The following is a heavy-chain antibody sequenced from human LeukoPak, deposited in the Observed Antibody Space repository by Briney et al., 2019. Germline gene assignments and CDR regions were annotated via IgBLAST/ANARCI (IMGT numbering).Heavy chain of an antibody. D-gene: IGHD6-19*01. CDR3: ARVTSSGWLDY. CDR1: GGSFSGYY. V-gene: IGHV4-34*01. Sequence: PSETLSLTCAVYGGSFSGYYWSWIRQPPGKGLEWIGEINHSGSTNYNPSLKSRVTISVDKSKNQFSLKLSSVTAADTAVYYCARVTSSGWLDYWGQGTLVTVSS. CDR2: INHSGST. J-gene: IGHJ4*02.